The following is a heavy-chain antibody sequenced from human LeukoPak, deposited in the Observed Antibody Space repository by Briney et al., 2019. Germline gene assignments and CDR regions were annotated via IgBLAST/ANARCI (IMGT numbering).Heavy chain of an antibody. J-gene: IGHJ5*02. CDR1: GYTFTGYY. CDR3: ARDRGEVLRYFDWLSPSWFDP. V-gene: IGHV1-2*02. Sequence: ASVKVSCKASGYTFTGYYMHWVRQAPGQGLEWMGWINPNSGGTNYAQKFQGRVTMTRDTSISTAYMELGRLRSDDTAVYYCARDRGEVLRYFDWLSPSWFDPWGQGTLVTVSS. CDR2: INPNSGGT. D-gene: IGHD3-9*01.